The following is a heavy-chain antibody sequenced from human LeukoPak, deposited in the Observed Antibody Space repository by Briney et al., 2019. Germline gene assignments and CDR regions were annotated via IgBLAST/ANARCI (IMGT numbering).Heavy chain of an antibody. D-gene: IGHD6-6*01. J-gene: IGHJ4*02. CDR3: ARDSSSYYFDY. CDR1: GFSVTSNH. CDR2: IYTGGTT. Sequence: GGSLRLSCAASGFSVTSNHMNWVRQAPGKGLEWVSIIYTGGTTHYADSLNDRFTISRDDSINTLYLQMNSLRAEDTAVYYCARDSSSYYFDYWGQGTLATVSS. V-gene: IGHV3-66*01.